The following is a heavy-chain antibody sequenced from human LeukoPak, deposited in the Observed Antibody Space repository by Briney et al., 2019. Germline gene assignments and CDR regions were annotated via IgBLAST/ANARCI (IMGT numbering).Heavy chain of an antibody. CDR3: ASLSVGEYYFDY. CDR1: GGSISSGDYY. D-gene: IGHD3-16*01. J-gene: IGHJ4*02. V-gene: IGHV4-30-4*01. Sequence: PSETLSLTCTVSGGSISSGDYYWSWIRQPPGKGLEWIGYIYYSGSTYYNPSLKSRVTISVDTSKNQFFLKLSSVTAADTAVYYCASLSVGEYYFDYWGQGTLVTVSS. CDR2: IYYSGST.